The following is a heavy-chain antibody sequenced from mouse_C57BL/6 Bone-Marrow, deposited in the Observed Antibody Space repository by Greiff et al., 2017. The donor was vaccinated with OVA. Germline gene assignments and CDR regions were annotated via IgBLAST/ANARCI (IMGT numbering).Heavy chain of an antibody. CDR2: IHPSDSDT. J-gene: IGHJ1*03. Sequence: QVQLQQPGAELVQPGASVKVSCTASGYTFTSYWMHWVKQRPGQGLAWIGRIHPSDSDTNSTQKFTGKATWTVDKSSSTAYMQLSSLTSEDSAVYDWAINYCDYAGYFDDWGTGTTVTVSS. CDR3: AINYCDYAGYFDD. V-gene: IGHV1-74*01. D-gene: IGHD2-4*01. CDR1: GYTFTSYW.